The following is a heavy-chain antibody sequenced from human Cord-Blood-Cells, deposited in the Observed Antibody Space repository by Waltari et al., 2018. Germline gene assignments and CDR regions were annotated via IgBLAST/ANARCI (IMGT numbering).Heavy chain of an antibody. D-gene: IGHD6-13*01. J-gene: IGHJ5*02. CDR3: ARGLSSSLSSGWFDP. V-gene: IGHV1-2*02. CDR1: GYTFTGYY. Sequence: QVQLVQSGAEVKKPVASVKVSCKASGYTFTGYYMHWVRQAPGQGLEWMGWSNPSSGGTNYAQKYKGRVTMTRDTSISTAYRELSRLRSDDTAVYYCARGLSSSLSSGWFDPWGQGTLVTVSS. CDR2: SNPSSGGT.